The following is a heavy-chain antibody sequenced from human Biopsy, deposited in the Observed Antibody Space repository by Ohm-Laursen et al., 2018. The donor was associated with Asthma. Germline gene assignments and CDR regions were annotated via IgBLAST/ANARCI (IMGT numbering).Heavy chain of an antibody. V-gene: IGHV1-24*01. Sequence: SVNVSCKISGESLTGLAMHWVRQAPGQGLEWMGGHDHEEGGTVNARRFQGRVTMTEDTSTDTAYMELSSLSSDDTAVYYCASDFPKDYVRYNFQFWGQGTLVTVSS. CDR3: ASDFPKDYVRYNFQF. D-gene: IGHD4-17*01. J-gene: IGHJ4*02. CDR2: HDHEEGGT. CDR1: GESLTGLA.